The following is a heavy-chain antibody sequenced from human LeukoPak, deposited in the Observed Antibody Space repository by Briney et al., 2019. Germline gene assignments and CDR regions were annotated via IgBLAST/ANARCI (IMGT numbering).Heavy chain of an antibody. CDR2: ISSSSSYI. CDR1: GFTFSSYS. Sequence: GGSLRLSCAASGFTFSSYSMNWVRQAPGKGLEWVSPISSSSSYIYYADSVKGRFTISRDNAKNTLYLQMNSLRAEDTAVYYCARGSRDDSSGPTDYWGQGTLVTVSS. J-gene: IGHJ4*02. CDR3: ARGSRDDSSGPTDY. D-gene: IGHD3-22*01. V-gene: IGHV3-21*01.